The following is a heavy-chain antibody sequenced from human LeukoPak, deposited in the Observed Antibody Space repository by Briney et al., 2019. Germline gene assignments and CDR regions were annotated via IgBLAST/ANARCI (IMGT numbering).Heavy chain of an antibody. J-gene: IGHJ4*02. D-gene: IGHD5-12*01. CDR1: GFTFSSYE. Sequence: PGGSLRLSCAASGFTFSSYEMNWVRQAPGKGLEWVSYISSSGINVYYTDSVKGRFTISRDNAKDTLYLQMNSLRADDTAVYYCARRSSGYGDYWGQGALVTVSS. CDR2: ISSSGINV. V-gene: IGHV3-48*03. CDR3: ARRSSGYGDY.